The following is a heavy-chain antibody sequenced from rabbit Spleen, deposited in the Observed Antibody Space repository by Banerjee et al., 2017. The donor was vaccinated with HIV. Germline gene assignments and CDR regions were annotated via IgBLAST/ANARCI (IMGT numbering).Heavy chain of an antibody. CDR2: IYNDDGST. J-gene: IGHJ4*01. V-gene: IGHV1S40*01. Sequence: QSLEESGGDLVKPGASLTVTCTASGFSFSNDYYMCWVRQAPGKGLEWIACIYNDDGSTYYATWAKGRFTISKTSSTTVTLQMTSLTAADTATYFCASGYSDVYFNLWGPGTLVTVS. CDR3: ASGYSDVYFNL. CDR1: GFSFSNDYY. D-gene: IGHD1-1*01.